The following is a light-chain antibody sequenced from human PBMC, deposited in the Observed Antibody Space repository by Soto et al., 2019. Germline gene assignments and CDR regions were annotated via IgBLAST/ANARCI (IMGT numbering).Light chain of an antibody. CDR2: GAS. Sequence: NVLTHSTGTLPLSPGERATLSCRPSESVSSSFLAWYQQRLGQAPRLLIYGASSRATGIPDRFSGSGSGTDFTLTISRLEPEDFAVYYCQQYGSSPSTFGQGTKVDIK. J-gene: IGKJ1*01. V-gene: IGKV3-20*01. CDR3: QQYGSSPST. CDR1: ESVSSSF.